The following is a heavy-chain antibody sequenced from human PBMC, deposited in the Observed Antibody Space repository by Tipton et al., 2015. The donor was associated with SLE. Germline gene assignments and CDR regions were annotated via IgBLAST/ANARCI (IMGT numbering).Heavy chain of an antibody. J-gene: IGHJ3*02. CDR1: GFTFSSYA. D-gene: IGHD6-19*01. V-gene: IGHV3-23*01. CDR2: ISGSGGST. Sequence: GSLRLSCAASGFTFSSYAMSWVRQAPGKGLEWVSAISGSGGSTYYADSVKGRFTISRDNSKNTLYLQMNSLRAEDTAVYYCAKGRLAVAGSSHDAFDIRGQGTMVTVSS. CDR3: AKGRLAVAGSSHDAFDI.